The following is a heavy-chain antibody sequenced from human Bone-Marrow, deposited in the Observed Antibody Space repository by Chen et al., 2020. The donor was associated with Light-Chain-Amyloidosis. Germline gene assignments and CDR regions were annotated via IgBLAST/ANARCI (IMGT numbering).Heavy chain of an antibody. CDR2: IYYMGST. CDR3: ARPNCSGGSCYSADAFDI. CDR1: GGSISSSSYY. V-gene: IGHV4-39*01. J-gene: IGHJ3*02. D-gene: IGHD2-15*01. Sequence: QLQLQESGPGLVKPSETLSLTCTVSGGSISSSSYYWGWIRQPPGKGLEWIGSIYYMGSTYYNPSLKSRVTISVDTSKNQFSLKLSSVTAADTAVYYCARPNCSGGSCYSADAFDIWGQGTMVTVSS.